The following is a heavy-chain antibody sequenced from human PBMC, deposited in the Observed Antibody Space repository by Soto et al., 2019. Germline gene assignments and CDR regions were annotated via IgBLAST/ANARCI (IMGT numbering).Heavy chain of an antibody. CDR2: IYYSGST. Sequence: PSETLSLTCTVSGCSISSYYWSWIRQPPGKGLEWIGYIYYSGSTNYNPSLKSRVTISVDTSKNQFSLKLSSVTAADTAVYYCARALNYYDSSGYYYGNWFDPWGQGTLVTVSS. D-gene: IGHD3-22*01. V-gene: IGHV4-59*01. CDR3: ARALNYYDSSGYYYGNWFDP. CDR1: GCSISSYY. J-gene: IGHJ5*02.